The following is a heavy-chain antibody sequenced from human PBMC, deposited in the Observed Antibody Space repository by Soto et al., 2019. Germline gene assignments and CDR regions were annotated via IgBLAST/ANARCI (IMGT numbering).Heavy chain of an antibody. CDR1: GGSISSSSYY. D-gene: IGHD3-10*01. CDR2: IYYSGST. J-gene: IGHJ4*02. V-gene: IGHV4-39*01. CDR3: ARQKTISMVRGVILDFDY. Sequence: SETLSLTCTVSGGSISSSSYYWGWIRQPPGKGLEWIGSIYYSGSTYYNPSLKSRVTISVDTSKNQFSLKLSSVTAADTAVYYCARQKTISMVRGVILDFDYWGQGTLVTVSS.